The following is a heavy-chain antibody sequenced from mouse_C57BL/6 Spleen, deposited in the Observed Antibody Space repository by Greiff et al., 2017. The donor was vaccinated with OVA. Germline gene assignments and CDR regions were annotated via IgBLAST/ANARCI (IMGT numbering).Heavy chain of an antibody. CDR1: GYTFTSYW. V-gene: IGHV1-55*01. CDR3: ARGGSTYDLYSFDY. J-gene: IGHJ2*01. Sequence: QVQLQQPGAELVKPGASVKMSCKASGYTFTSYWITWVKQRPGQGLEWIGDIYPGSGSTNYNEKFKSKATLTVDTSSSTAYMQLSSLTSEDSAVYYCARGGSTYDLYSFDYWGQGTTLTVSS. D-gene: IGHD5-1*01. CDR2: IYPGSGST.